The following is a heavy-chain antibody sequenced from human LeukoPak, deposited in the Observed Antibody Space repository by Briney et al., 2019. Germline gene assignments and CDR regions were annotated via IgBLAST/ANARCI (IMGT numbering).Heavy chain of an antibody. V-gene: IGHV5-10-1*01. CDR1: GYSFTTYL. D-gene: IGHD1-26*01. Sequence: ESLRISCQGSGYSFTTYLINWVRQTPGKGLEWMGRLDPSDSYTNYSPSLQGHVTISADKSISTAYLQWSSLKASDTAMYYCARRVAEEGSGSYYNPFDIWGQGTMVTVSS. CDR2: LDPSDSYT. CDR3: ARRVAEEGSGSYYNPFDI. J-gene: IGHJ3*02.